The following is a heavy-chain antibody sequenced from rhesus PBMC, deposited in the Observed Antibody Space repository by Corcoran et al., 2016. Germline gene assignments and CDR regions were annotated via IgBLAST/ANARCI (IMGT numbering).Heavy chain of an antibody. D-gene: IGHD6-25*01. CDR3: ARNDSGSWLDY. V-gene: IGHV4S7*01. CDR2: IYGSIGDN. CDR1: GVSISRGYG. J-gene: IGHJ4*01. Sequence: QVQLQEPGPGLVKPSETLFLTCAVSGVSISRGYGLSWARRPPGQGREWVGHIYGSIGDNDYNPSRKSRVTISKDKSKNQFSLKLSSVTAADTAVYYCARNDSGSWLDYWGQGVLVTVSS.